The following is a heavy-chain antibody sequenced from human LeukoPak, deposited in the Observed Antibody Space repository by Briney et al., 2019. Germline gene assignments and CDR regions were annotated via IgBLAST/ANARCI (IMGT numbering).Heavy chain of an antibody. V-gene: IGHV3-33*06. CDR1: GFTFSSYG. CDR2: IWYDGSNK. CDR3: AKGPRGAAGYYYYYMDV. Sequence: GRSLRLSCAASGFTFSSYGMHWVRQAPGKGLEWVAVIWYDGSNKYYADSVKGRFTISRDNSKNTLYLQMNSLRAEDTAVYYCAKGPRGAAGYYYYYMDVWGKGTTVTVSS. J-gene: IGHJ6*03. D-gene: IGHD6-13*01.